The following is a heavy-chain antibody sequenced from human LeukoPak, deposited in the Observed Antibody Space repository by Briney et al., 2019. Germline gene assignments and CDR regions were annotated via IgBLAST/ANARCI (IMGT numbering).Heavy chain of an antibody. V-gene: IGHV6-1*01. CDR3: ARGKDVLRYFDWTIDY. Sequence: SQTLSLTCAISGDSVSSNSAAWHWIRQSPSRGLEWLGRTYYRSKWYNDYAVSVKSRITINPDTSKNQFSLQLNSVTPEDTAVYYCARGKDVLRYFDWTIDYWGQGTLVTVSS. D-gene: IGHD3-9*01. CDR1: GDSVSSNSAA. CDR2: TYYRSKWYN. J-gene: IGHJ4*02.